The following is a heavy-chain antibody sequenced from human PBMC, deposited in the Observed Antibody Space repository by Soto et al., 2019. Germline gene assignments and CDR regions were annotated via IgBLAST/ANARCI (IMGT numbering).Heavy chain of an antibody. Sequence: PGGSLRLSCAASGFTFSSYSMNWVRQAPGKGLEWVSYISSSSSTIYYADSVKGRFTISRDNAKNSLYLQMNSLRAEDTAVYYCARDMVDCSGGSCLYHDAFDIWGQGTMVTVS. CDR2: ISSSSSTI. D-gene: IGHD2-15*01. J-gene: IGHJ3*02. CDR3: ARDMVDCSGGSCLYHDAFDI. V-gene: IGHV3-48*01. CDR1: GFTFSSYS.